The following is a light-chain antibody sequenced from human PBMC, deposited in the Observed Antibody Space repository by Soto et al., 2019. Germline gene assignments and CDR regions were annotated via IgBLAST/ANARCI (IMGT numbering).Light chain of an antibody. CDR2: LEDTGIY. J-gene: IGLJ2*01. CDR3: ETWDRNTVV. V-gene: IGLV4-60*02. CDR1: SGHSSYI. Sequence: QSVLTQSSSASASLGSSVKLTCTLSSGHSSYIIAWPQQQPGKAPRYLMKLEDTGIYNKGSGVPDRFSGSSSGADRYLTISNLQFEDEADYYCETWDRNTVVFGGGTKVTVL.